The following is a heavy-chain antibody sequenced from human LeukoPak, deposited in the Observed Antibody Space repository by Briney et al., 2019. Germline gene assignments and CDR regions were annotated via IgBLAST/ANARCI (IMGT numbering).Heavy chain of an antibody. J-gene: IGHJ4*02. Sequence: GASVKVSCKASGYTFTGYYMHWVRQAPGQGLEWMGRINPNSGGTNYAQKFQGRVTMTRDTSISTAYMELSRLRSDDTAVYYCARDHEYYHDSSGFDYWGQGTLVTVSS. CDR2: INPNSGGT. V-gene: IGHV1-2*06. D-gene: IGHD3-22*01. CDR1: GYTFTGYY. CDR3: ARDHEYYHDSSGFDY.